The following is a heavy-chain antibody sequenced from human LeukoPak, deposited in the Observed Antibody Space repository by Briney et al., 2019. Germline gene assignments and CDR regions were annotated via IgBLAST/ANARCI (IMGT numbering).Heavy chain of an antibody. Sequence: SETLSLTCTVSGGSISSGGYYWSWIHQHPGKGLEWIGYIYYSGSTYYNPSLKSRVTISVDTSKNQFSLKLSSVTAADTAVYYCARVYFSTVRGKDLYYFDYWGQGTLVTVSS. D-gene: IGHD3-10*01. J-gene: IGHJ4*02. CDR2: IYYSGST. CDR1: GGSISSGGYY. CDR3: ARVYFSTVRGKDLYYFDY. V-gene: IGHV4-31*03.